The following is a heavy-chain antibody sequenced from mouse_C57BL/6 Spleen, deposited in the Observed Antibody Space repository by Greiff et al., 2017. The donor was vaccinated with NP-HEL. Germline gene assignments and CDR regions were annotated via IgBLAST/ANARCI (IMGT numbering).Heavy chain of an antibody. J-gene: IGHJ4*01. CDR2: IYPRSGNT. CDR1: GYTFTSYG. CDR3: ARRGYDYDGYAMDY. D-gene: IGHD2-4*01. Sequence: VQRVESGAELARPGASVKLSCKASGYTFTSYGISWVKQRTGQGLEWIGEIYPRSGNTYYNEKFKGKATLTADKSSSTAYMELRSLTSEDSAVYFCARRGYDYDGYAMDYWGQGTSVTVSS. V-gene: IGHV1-81*01.